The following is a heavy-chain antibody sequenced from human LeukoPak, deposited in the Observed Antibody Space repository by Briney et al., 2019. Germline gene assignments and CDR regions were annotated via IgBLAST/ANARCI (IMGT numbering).Heavy chain of an antibody. V-gene: IGHV4-31*03. D-gene: IGHD3-16*02. CDR3: ARVGGVMGIIMYWGAFDI. J-gene: IGHJ3*02. CDR1: GGSISSGGYY. CDR2: IYYSGST. Sequence: SETLSLTCTVSGGSISSGGYYWSWIRQHPGKGLEWIGYIYYSGSTYYNPSLKSRVTISVDTSKNQFSLKLSSVTAADTAVYYCARVGGVMGIIMYWGAFDIWGQGTMVTVSS.